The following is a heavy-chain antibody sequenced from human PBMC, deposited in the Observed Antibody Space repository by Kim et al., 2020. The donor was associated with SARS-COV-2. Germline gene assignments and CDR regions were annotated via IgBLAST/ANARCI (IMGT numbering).Heavy chain of an antibody. V-gene: IGHV3-23*01. D-gene: IGHD6-6*01. CDR2: ISDRGTS. CDR1: GFTFSSYG. Sequence: GGSLRLSCTASGFTFSSYGMDWVRQAPGKGLEWVSGISDRGTSYYTDSVKGRFTISRDNSKNTLYLQMNSLRAEDTAIYYCVIDIGGSSSHWGQGSLVTVSS. CDR3: VIDIGGSSSH. J-gene: IGHJ4*02.